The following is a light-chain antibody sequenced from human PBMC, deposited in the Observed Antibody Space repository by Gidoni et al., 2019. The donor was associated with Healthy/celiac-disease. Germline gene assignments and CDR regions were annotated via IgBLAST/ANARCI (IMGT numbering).Light chain of an antibody. Sequence: DIQMTQSPSNLSASVRDRVTITCRATQSISSWLDWYQQKPGKAPKLLIYKASSLESGVPSRFSGSGSGTEFTLTISSLQPDDFATYYCKQYNSYSYTFGQGTKLEIK. CDR3: KQYNSYSYT. CDR2: KAS. V-gene: IGKV1-5*03. J-gene: IGKJ2*01. CDR1: QSISSW.